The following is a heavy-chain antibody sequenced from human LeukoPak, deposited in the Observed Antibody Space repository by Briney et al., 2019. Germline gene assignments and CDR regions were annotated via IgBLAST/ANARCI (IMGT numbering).Heavy chain of an antibody. Sequence: GGSLRLSCAASGFTFDDYAMHWVRQAPGKGLEWVSGISWNSGSIGYADSVKGRFTISRDNAKNSLYLQMNSLRAEDTALYYCAKVLQQLTYYYCGMDVWGQGTTVTVSS. CDR1: GFTFDDYA. CDR2: ISWNSGSI. CDR3: AKVLQQLTYYYCGMDV. D-gene: IGHD6-13*01. V-gene: IGHV3-9*01. J-gene: IGHJ6*02.